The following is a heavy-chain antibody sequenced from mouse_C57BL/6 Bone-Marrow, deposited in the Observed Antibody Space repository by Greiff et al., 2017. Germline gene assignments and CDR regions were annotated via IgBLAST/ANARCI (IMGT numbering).Heavy chain of an antibody. Sequence: VQLKESGGGLVKPGGSLKLSCAASGFTFSDYGMHWVRQAPEKGLEWVAYISSGSSTIYYADTVKGRFTISRDNAKNTLFLQMTSLRSEDTAMYYCASKNDGYYGDAMDYWGQGTSVTVSS. V-gene: IGHV5-17*01. CDR1: GFTFSDYG. J-gene: IGHJ4*01. D-gene: IGHD2-3*01. CDR2: ISSGSSTI. CDR3: ASKNDGYYGDAMDY.